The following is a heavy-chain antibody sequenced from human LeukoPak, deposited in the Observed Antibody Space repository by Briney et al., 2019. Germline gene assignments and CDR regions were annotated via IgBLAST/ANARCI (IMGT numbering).Heavy chain of an antibody. CDR2: IYYSGST. D-gene: IGHD3-3*01. CDR3: ARKITIFGVAPFDY. V-gene: IGHV4-59*12. Sequence: SETLSLTCTVSGGSISSYYWSWIRQPPGKGLEWIGYIYYSGSTNYNPSLRSRVTISVDTSKNQFSLKLSSVTAADTAVYYCARKITIFGVAPFDYWGQGTLVTVSS. CDR1: GGSISSYY. J-gene: IGHJ4*02.